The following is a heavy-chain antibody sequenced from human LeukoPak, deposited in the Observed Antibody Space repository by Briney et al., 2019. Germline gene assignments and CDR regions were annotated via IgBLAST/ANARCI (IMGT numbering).Heavy chain of an antibody. CDR3: ARGPYGDYVDAFDI. Sequence: GGSLRLSCAASGFTFNTYSMNWVRQAPGKGLEWVAYISDNSRKIYYADSVRGRFTISRDNAKNSQYLQMNSLRTEDTAVYYCARGPYGDYVDAFDIWGQGTMFTVS. V-gene: IGHV3-48*01. CDR1: GFTFNTYS. D-gene: IGHD4-17*01. J-gene: IGHJ3*02. CDR2: ISDNSRKI.